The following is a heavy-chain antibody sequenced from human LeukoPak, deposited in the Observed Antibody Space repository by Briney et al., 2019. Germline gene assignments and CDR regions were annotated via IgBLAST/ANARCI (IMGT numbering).Heavy chain of an antibody. D-gene: IGHD6-19*01. V-gene: IGHV1-2*02. J-gene: IGHJ3*02. CDR1: GYTFTGYY. CDR2: INPNSGGT. Sequence: ASVTVSCKASGYTFTGYYMHWVRQAPGQGLEWMGWINPNSGGTNYAQKFQGRVTMTRDTSISTAYMELSRLRSDDTAVYYCARYSSGWYGAFDIWGQGTMVTVSS. CDR3: ARYSSGWYGAFDI.